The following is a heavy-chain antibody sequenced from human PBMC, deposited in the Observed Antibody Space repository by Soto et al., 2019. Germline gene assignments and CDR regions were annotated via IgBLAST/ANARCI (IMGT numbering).Heavy chain of an antibody. Sequence: SETLSLTCALFGGSFSDSYWGWIRQSPEKAQEWIGEITNSGSTSYNPSLKSRVTISGDTSKNQFSLEVRSVTAAATAVYFWARGRTAVATRWFGSWGQRTLVA. CDR3: ARGRTAVATRWFGS. J-gene: IGHJ5*01. V-gene: IGHV4-34*01. CDR1: GGSFSDSY. D-gene: IGHD1-26*01. CDR2: ITNSGST.